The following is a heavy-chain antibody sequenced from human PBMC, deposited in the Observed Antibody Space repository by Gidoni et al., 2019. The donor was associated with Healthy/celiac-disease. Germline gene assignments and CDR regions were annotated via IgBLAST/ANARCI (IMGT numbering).Heavy chain of an antibody. V-gene: IGHV3-9*01. D-gene: IGHD6-19*01. Sequence: EVQLVESGGGLVQPGRSLRLSCAASGFTFDDYAMHWVRQAPGKGLEWVSGISWNRGSIGYADSVKGRFTISRDNAKNSLYLQMNSLRAEDTALYYCAKDTPTTYSSGWYGAFDIWGQGTMVTVSS. CDR2: ISWNRGSI. CDR3: AKDTPTTYSSGWYGAFDI. J-gene: IGHJ3*02. CDR1: GFTFDDYA.